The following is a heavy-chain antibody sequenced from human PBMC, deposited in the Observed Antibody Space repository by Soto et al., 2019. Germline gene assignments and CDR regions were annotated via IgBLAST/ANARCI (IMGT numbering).Heavy chain of an antibody. CDR2: IRNKANGYAT. Sequence: EVQLVDSGGGLVQPGGSLKLSCAASGFTFNIAAIHWVRQASGKGLEWVGLIRNKANGYATAYAPSGKGRITVSRDDSMNMSCLEMNSPKTEDTAVYYCARHCVALELDCWGQGTLVTVSS. CDR3: ARHCVALELDC. CDR1: GFTFNIAA. J-gene: IGHJ4*02. D-gene: IGHD2-21*01. V-gene: IGHV3-73*01.